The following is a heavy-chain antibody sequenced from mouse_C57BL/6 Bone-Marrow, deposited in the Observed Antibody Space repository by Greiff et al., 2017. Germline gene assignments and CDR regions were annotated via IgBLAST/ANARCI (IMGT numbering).Heavy chain of an antibody. J-gene: IGHJ1*03. CDR1: GYTFTSYW. V-gene: IGHV1-53*01. CDR3: ARSEVNGSRVYWYFDV. Sequence: QVQLQQPGTELVKPGASVKLSCKASGYTFTSYWMHWVKQRPGQGLEWIGNINPNNGGSNYNEKFKNKATLTVDKSSSTTYMQLSSLTSEDSAVYFFARSEVNGSRVYWYFDVGATGTTVTVSS. D-gene: IGHD1-1*01. CDR2: INPNNGGS.